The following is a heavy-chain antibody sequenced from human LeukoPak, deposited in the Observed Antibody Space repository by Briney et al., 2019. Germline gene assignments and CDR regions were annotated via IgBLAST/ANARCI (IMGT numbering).Heavy chain of an antibody. V-gene: IGHV3-69-1*01. CDR1: GFTVSNNY. J-gene: IGHJ4*02. D-gene: IGHD3-3*01. CDR3: ARETPNYDFWSGYSNPFGY. CDR2: ISSSSTI. Sequence: GGSLRLSCAASGFTVSNNYMSWVRQAPGKGLEWVSYISSSSTIYYADSVKGRFTISRDNAKNSLYLQMNSLRAEDTAVYYCARETPNYDFWSGYSNPFGYWGQGTLVTVSS.